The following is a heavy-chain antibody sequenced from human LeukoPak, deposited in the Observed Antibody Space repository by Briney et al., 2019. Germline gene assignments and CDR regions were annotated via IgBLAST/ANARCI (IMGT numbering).Heavy chain of an antibody. CDR3: ARIDTGGADC. J-gene: IGHJ4*02. D-gene: IGHD2-8*02. V-gene: IGHV4-31*03. Sequence: SETLSLTCTVSGASINSAGYYWSWIRQLPGKGLEWIGYISYTGSTYYNPSLKSRVIISRDTSKNQFSLKLSSVTAADAAVYYCARIDTGGADCWGQGTLVTISS. CDR2: ISYTGST. CDR1: GASINSAGYY.